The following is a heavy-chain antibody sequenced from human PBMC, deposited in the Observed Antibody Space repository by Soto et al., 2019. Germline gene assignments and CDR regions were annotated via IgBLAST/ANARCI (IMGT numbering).Heavy chain of an antibody. J-gene: IGHJ6*02. D-gene: IGHD1-26*01. CDR2: IYSGGST. CDR1: GFTVSSNY. Sequence: PGGSLRLSCAASGFTVSSNYMSWIRQAPGKGLEWVSVIYSGGSTYYADSVKGRFTISRDNSKNTLYLQMNSLRAEDTAVYYCAGPNTGRYWPYYYYGMDVWGQGTTVTVSS. CDR3: AGPNTGRYWPYYYYGMDV. V-gene: IGHV3-53*01.